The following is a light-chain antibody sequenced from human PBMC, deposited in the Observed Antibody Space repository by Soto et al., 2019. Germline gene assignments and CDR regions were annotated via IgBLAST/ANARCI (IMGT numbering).Light chain of an antibody. J-gene: IGLJ2*01. Sequence: QSVLTQPPSVSGAPGQRVTVSCTGSSSNIGAGHHVHWYQQLPGTAPKLLIYNNDIRPSGVPDRFSGSKSGTSASLAISGRQAEDEAEYYCQSYDTSLSDVLFGGGTKVTVL. CDR1: SSNIGAGHH. V-gene: IGLV1-40*01. CDR3: QSYDTSLSDVL. CDR2: NND.